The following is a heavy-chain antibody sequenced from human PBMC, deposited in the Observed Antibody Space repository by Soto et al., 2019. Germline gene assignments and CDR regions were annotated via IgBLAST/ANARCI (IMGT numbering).Heavy chain of an antibody. J-gene: IGHJ4*02. D-gene: IGHD2-2*01. CDR1: GGTFSTYT. V-gene: IGHV1-69*08. Sequence: QVQLVQSGAEVKKPGSSVRVSCKASGGTFSTYTISWVRQAPGQGLEWMGRIIPIVDRANYAQKFQGRVTITADKATSTAYMELGSLRSDDTAVYYCARDLAITVPAPMGYWGQGTLVTVSS. CDR2: IIPIVDRA. CDR3: ARDLAITVPAPMGY.